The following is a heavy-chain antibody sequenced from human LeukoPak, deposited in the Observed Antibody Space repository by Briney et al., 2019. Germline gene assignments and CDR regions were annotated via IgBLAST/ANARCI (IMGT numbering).Heavy chain of an antibody. J-gene: IGHJ6*02. V-gene: IGHV1-46*01. D-gene: IGHD3-3*01. CDR3: ARGSDYDFWSGYYRDYYYGMDV. CDR1: GYTFTSYY. Sequence: ASVKVSCKASGYTFTSYYFHWVRQAPGQGLEWMGIINPSGGSTTYAQRFQGRVTMTRDTSTSAVYMEVSSLRSEDTAVYYCARGSDYDFWSGYYRDYYYGMDVWGQGTTVTVSS. CDR2: INPSGGST.